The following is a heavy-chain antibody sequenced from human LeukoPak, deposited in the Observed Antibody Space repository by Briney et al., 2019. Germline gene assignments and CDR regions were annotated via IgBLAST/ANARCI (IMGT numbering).Heavy chain of an antibody. CDR3: ARAPSEIGGYYPEYFRH. V-gene: IGHV3-74*01. CDR2: IATDGSIT. Sequence: GGSLRVSCEGSGFTFSGYWMHWVRHAPGKGLEWVSLIATDGSITAYADSVKGRFTISRDNAKNTVSLQMNSLRPEDTGVYYCARAPSEIGGYYPEYFRHWGQGTLVTVSS. CDR1: GFTFSGYW. J-gene: IGHJ1*01. D-gene: IGHD3-22*01.